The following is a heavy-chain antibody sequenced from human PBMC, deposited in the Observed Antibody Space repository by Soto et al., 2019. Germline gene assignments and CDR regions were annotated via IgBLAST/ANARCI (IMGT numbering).Heavy chain of an antibody. Sequence: PSETLSLTCTVSGGSISSGGYYWSWIRQPPGKGLEWIGYIYYSGSTNYNPSLKSRVTISVDTSKNQFSLKLSSVTAADTAVYYCARRHSATWLFDYWGLGTQVTVSS. D-gene: IGHD2-15*01. CDR2: IYYSGST. V-gene: IGHV4-61*08. J-gene: IGHJ4*02. CDR1: GGSISSGGYY. CDR3: ARRHSATWLFDY.